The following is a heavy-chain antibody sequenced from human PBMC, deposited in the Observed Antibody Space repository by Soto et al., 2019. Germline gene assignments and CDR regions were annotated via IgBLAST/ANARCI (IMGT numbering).Heavy chain of an antibody. V-gene: IGHV1-8*02. CDR2: MNLGSGDT. CDR3: ARMESFGSLNWFDP. D-gene: IGHD5-18*01. CDR1: GYTFTNND. J-gene: IGHJ5*02. Sequence: EASVKVSCKASGYTFTNNDVSWVRQATGQGLEWMGWMNLGSGDTGYAQKFQGRVTMTRDISIATAYMELNSLTSEDTAIYYCARMESFGSLNWFDPWGQGTLVTVSS.